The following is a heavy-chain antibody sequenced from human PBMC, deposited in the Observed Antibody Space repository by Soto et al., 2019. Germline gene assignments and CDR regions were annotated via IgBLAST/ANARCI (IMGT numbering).Heavy chain of an antibody. D-gene: IGHD3-16*01. CDR3: VKGFWGDY. CDR2: VSGGGIT. J-gene: IGHJ4*02. Sequence: GXSLRLSCSASGFTFSSHDMIWVRQAPGKGLEWVSGVSGGGITSYADSEKGRFTISRDKSRNTLYLQMNSLRVEDTAVYYCVKGFWGDYWGQGTLVTVSS. CDR1: GFTFSSHD. V-gene: IGHV3-23*01.